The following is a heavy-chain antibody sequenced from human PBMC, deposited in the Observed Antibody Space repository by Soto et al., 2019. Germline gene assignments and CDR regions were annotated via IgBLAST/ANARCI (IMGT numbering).Heavy chain of an antibody. Sequence: GGSLRLSCAASGFTFSSYAMSWVRQAPGKGLEWVSAISGSGGGTYYADSVKGRFTISRDNSKNTLYLQMNSLRAEDTAVYYCAKTPPLIVGATNDYWGQGTLVTVSS. V-gene: IGHV3-23*01. CDR1: GFTFSSYA. CDR3: AKTPPLIVGATNDY. CDR2: ISGSGGGT. D-gene: IGHD1-26*01. J-gene: IGHJ4*02.